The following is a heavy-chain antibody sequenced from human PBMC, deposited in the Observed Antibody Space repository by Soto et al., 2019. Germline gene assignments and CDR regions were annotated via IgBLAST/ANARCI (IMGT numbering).Heavy chain of an antibody. CDR3: ARDGNYYGIDV. CDR2: IYPGDSDT. Sequence: PGQSLKISCKGSGYSFTSYWIAWVRQMPGKGLEWMGIIYPGDSDTRYSPSFQGQVTISGDKSISTAYLQWSSLKASDTAIYYCARDGNYYGIDVWGQGTAVTVSS. CDR1: GYSFTSYW. V-gene: IGHV5-51*01. J-gene: IGHJ6*02.